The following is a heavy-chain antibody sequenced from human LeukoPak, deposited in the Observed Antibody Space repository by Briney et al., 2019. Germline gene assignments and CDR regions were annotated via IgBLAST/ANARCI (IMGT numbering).Heavy chain of an antibody. D-gene: IGHD2-2*01. CDR1: GGSISSGDYY. V-gene: IGHV4-30-4*01. CDR2: IYYSGST. Sequence: KASQTLSLTCTVSGGSISSGDYYWSWIRRPPGKGLEWIGYIYYSGSTYYNPSLKSRVTISVDTSKNQFSLKLSSVTAADTAVYYCARYCSSTSCYPQYYFDYWGQGTLVTVSS. J-gene: IGHJ4*02. CDR3: ARYCSSTSCYPQYYFDY.